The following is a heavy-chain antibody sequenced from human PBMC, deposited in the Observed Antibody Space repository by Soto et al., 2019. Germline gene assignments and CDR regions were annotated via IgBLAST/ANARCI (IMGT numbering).Heavy chain of an antibody. CDR3: ARSGGTYYYDSSGYYPFDY. D-gene: IGHD3-22*01. CDR1: GGSFSGYY. Sequence: SETLSLTCAVYGGSFSGYYWSWIRQPPGKGLEWIGEINHSGSTNYNPSLKSRVTISVDTSKNQFSLKLSSVTAADTAVYYCARSGGTYYYDSSGYYPFDYWGQGTLVTVS. J-gene: IGHJ4*02. CDR2: INHSGST. V-gene: IGHV4-34*01.